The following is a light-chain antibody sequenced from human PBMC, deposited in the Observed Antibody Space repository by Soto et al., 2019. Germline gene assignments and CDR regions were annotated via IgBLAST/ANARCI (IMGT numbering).Light chain of an antibody. J-gene: IGKJ5*01. V-gene: IGKV1-9*01. Sequence: DIQLTQSPSFLSASVGDRVTISCRASQGISSYLAWYQQTPWKAPKLLIYASSILQSGVPSRFSGSGSGTEFTLTISSLQPEDFATYYCQQLNTFPVTFGQGTRLAI. CDR1: QGISSY. CDR3: QQLNTFPVT. CDR2: ASS.